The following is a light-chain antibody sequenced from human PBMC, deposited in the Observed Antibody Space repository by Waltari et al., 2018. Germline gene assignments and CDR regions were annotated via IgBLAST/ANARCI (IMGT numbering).Light chain of an antibody. CDR1: HDIRDD. CDR2: GAS. Sequence: DIQMTQSPSSLSASVGDKVTITCQASHDIRDDLNRYQQKRGKAPKLLIYGASNVETGVSSRFSGGRSGTDLMFSINNVQPEDIGTYYCQQYHGLPLTFGGGTTVEI. CDR3: QQYHGLPLT. J-gene: IGKJ4*01. V-gene: IGKV1-33*01.